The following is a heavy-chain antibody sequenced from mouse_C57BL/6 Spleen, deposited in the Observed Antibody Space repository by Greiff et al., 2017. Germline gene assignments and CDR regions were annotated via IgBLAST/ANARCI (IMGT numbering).Heavy chain of an antibody. V-gene: IGHV1-82*01. CDR1: GFAFSSSW. CDR2: IYPGDGDT. CDR3: AREDGYYRFAY. D-gene: IGHD2-3*01. Sequence: QVHVKQSGPELVKPGASVKISCKASGFAFSSSWMHWVKQRPGTGLEWIGRIYPGDGDTNYNGKFKGKATLTADKSSSTAYMQLSSLTSEDSAVYFCAREDGYYRFAYWGQGTLVTVSA. J-gene: IGHJ3*01.